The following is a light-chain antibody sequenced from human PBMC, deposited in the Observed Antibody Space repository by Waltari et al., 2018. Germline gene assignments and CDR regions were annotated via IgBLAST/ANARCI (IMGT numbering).Light chain of an antibody. CDR3: LSYTSSSTYV. Sequence: QSALTQPASVSGSPGQSITFSCTGTSSDVGGYNYVSWYQQHPGTVPKLMIYEVSNRPAGVSNRFSGAKSGNTASLTISGLQAEDEADYYCLSYTSSSTYVFGTGTKVTVL. J-gene: IGLJ1*01. CDR2: EVS. V-gene: IGLV2-14*01. CDR1: SSDVGGYNY.